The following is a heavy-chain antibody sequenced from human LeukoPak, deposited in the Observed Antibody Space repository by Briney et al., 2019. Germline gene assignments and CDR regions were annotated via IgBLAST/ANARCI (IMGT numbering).Heavy chain of an antibody. CDR1: GFTFSSHW. V-gene: IGHV3-74*03. CDR3: ARAKSGYSTDAFDI. Sequence: GGSLRLSCAASGFTFSSHWMHWVRQAPGKGMVWVSRMNGDGSNTTYADSVTGRFTISRDNAKNTLYLQMNSLRAEDTAVYHCARAKSGYSTDAFDIWGQGTMVTVSS. CDR2: MNGDGSNT. J-gene: IGHJ3*02. D-gene: IGHD6-13*01.